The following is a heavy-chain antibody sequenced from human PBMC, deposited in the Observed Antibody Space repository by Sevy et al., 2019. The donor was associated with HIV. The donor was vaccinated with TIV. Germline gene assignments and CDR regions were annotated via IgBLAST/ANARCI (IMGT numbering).Heavy chain of an antibody. Sequence: GGSLRLSCAASEFIFSYYGMHWVRQAPGKGLEWVAVIWYDGSNTIYADSVKGRFTISRDNSKNILYLQMNSLRDEDTAVYYCARDPHEIMLSGSYYLYWGQGTRVTVSS. CDR1: EFIFSYYG. CDR2: IWYDGSNT. V-gene: IGHV3-33*01. D-gene: IGHD1-26*01. CDR3: ARDPHEIMLSGSYYLY. J-gene: IGHJ4*02.